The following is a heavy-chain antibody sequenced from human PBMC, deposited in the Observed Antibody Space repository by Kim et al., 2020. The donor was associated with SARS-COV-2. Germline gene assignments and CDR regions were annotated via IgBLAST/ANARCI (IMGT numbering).Heavy chain of an antibody. Sequence: GGSLRLSCAASGFTFSNYGMSWVRQAPGKGLEWVANIKHDGSKTYYADSVKGRFTISRDNAKNTLYLQMNSLRAEDTAVYYCATIVESFSVWGGYLHFDYWGQGTLVTVSS. CDR2: IKHDGSKT. CDR3: ATIVESFSVWGGYLHFDY. V-gene: IGHV3-7*03. D-gene: IGHD3-16*01. J-gene: IGHJ4*02. CDR1: GFTFSNYG.